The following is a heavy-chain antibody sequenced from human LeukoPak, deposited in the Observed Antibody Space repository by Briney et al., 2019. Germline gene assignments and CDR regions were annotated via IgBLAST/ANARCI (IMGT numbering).Heavy chain of an antibody. CDR3: AREDDSSGYYISY. J-gene: IGHJ4*02. V-gene: IGHV1-2*02. CDR2: INPNSGGT. Sequence: GASVKVSCKASGYTFTGYYMHWVRQAPGQGLEWMGWINPNSGGTNYAQKLQGRVTMTTDTSTSTAYMELRSLRSDDTAVYYCAREDDSSGYYISYWGQGTLVTVSS. D-gene: IGHD3-22*01. CDR1: GYTFTGYY.